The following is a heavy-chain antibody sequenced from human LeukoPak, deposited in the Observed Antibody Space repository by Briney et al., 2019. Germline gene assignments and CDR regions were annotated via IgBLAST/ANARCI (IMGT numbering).Heavy chain of an antibody. V-gene: IGHV3-33*08. CDR2: IWYDGSNK. Sequence: PGGSLRLSCAASGFTFSNAWMSWVRQAPGKGLEWVAVIWYDGSNKYYADSVKGRFTISRDNSKNTLYLQMNSLRAEDTAVYYCAREGYCSSTSCYGGLSNWFDPWGQGTLVTVSS. CDR3: AREGYCSSTSCYGGLSNWFDP. CDR1: GFTFSNAW. J-gene: IGHJ5*02. D-gene: IGHD2-2*01.